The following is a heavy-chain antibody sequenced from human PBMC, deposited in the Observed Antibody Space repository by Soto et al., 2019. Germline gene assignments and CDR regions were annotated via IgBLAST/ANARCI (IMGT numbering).Heavy chain of an antibody. CDR2: VYYSGTT. J-gene: IGHJ4*02. V-gene: IGHV4-61*08. Sequence: ASETLSLTCTVSGGSIDSGDYYCSWILQPPGKGLEWIGYVYYSGTTNYNPFLKSRVTLSLDKSKNQLSLKMSSVTAADTAVYYCARDRLGDGPVGFEYWGQGTLVTVSS. D-gene: IGHD3-10*01. CDR3: ARDRLGDGPVGFEY. CDR1: GGSIDSGDYY.